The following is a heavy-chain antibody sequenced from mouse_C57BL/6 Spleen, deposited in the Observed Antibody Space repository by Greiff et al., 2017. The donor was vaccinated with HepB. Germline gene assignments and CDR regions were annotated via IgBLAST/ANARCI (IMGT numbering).Heavy chain of an antibody. J-gene: IGHJ3*01. CDR2: IDPSDSYT. Sequence: QVQLQQPGAELVKPGASVKLSCKASGYTFTSYWMQWVKQRPGQGLEWIGEIDPSDSYTNYNQKFKGKATLTVDTSSSTAYMQLSSLTSEDSAVYYCARFYYDYDAAYWGQGTLVTVSA. V-gene: IGHV1-50*01. CDR3: ARFYYDYDAAY. CDR1: GYTFTSYW. D-gene: IGHD2-4*01.